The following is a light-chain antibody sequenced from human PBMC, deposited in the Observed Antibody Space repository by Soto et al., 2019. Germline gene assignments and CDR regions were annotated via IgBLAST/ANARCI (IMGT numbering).Light chain of an antibody. CDR3: QQYNSWPET. CDR1: QSVRSS. J-gene: IGKJ1*01. Sequence: EIVMTPSPGTLSVSPCERATLFCRASQSVRSSLAWYQQKPGQAPRLFIYDASTRATGIPARFSGSGSGTEFTLTISSLQSEDFAVYYCQQYNSWPETFGQGTKVDIK. CDR2: DAS. V-gene: IGKV3-15*01.